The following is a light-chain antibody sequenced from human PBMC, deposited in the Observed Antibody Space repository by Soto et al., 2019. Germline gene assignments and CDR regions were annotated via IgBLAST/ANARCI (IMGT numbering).Light chain of an antibody. CDR2: AAS. J-gene: IGKJ1*01. CDR1: QGIRND. Sequence: AIHMTHSPSSLYASVGDRVTITCRASQGIRNDLGRYQQKPGKAPKLLIYAASSLQSGVPSRFSGSGSGTDFTLTISSLQPEDFVTYYCLEDYNYPWTFGQWTKGEIK. CDR3: LEDYNYPWT. V-gene: IGKV1-6*01.